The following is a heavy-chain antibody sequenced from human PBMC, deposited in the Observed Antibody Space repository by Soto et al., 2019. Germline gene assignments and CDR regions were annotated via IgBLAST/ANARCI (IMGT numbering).Heavy chain of an antibody. CDR1: GFSLSNARMG. J-gene: IGHJ4*02. CDR3: ARISRYYYGSGSYPPLY. CDR2: IFSNDEK. Sequence: SGPTLVNPTETLTLTCTVSGFSLSNARMGVSWIRQPPGKALEWLAHIFSNDEKSYSTSLKSRLTTSKDTSKSQVVLTMTNMDPVDTATYYCARISRYYYGSGSYPPLYWGQGTLVTVSS. V-gene: IGHV2-26*01. D-gene: IGHD3-10*01.